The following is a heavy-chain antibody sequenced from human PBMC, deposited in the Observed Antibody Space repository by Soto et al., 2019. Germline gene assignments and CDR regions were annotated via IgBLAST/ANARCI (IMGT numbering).Heavy chain of an antibody. CDR3: ARKTDSIPSGGDV. V-gene: IGHV3-53*04. D-gene: IGHD3-10*01. CDR2: IYSGGDT. CDR1: GFAVRHNY. J-gene: IGHJ6*04. Sequence: EVQLVESGGGLVQPGGSLRLSCTASGFAVRHNYMTWVRQAPGKGLELVSLIYSGGDTAYADSVKGRFTISRHTSQNTLYLQMTSLRAEDTAVYYCARKTDSIPSGGDVWGKGTAVTVSS.